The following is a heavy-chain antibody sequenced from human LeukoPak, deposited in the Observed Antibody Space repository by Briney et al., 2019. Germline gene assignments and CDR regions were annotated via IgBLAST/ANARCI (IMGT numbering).Heavy chain of an antibody. V-gene: IGHV1-2*02. D-gene: IGHD2-2*01. J-gene: IGHJ4*02. CDR2: IAPNSGDT. CDR3: ARGRYCSSTSCSDFDY. CDR1: GYTFTGYY. Sequence: ASVKVSCKASGYTFTGYYMHWVRQAPGQGLEWMGWIAPNSGDTNYPQKFQGRVTMTRDTSISTAYMELNSLRSDDTAVYYCARGRYCSSTSCSDFDYWGQGTLVTVSS.